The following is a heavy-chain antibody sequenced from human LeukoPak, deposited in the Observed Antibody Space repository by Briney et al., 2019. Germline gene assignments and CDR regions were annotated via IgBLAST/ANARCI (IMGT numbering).Heavy chain of an antibody. D-gene: IGHD2-2*01. V-gene: IGHV3-21*01. CDR3: ARDAARGYCSSTSCYSYYYGMDV. CDR1: GFTFSSYS. J-gene: IGHJ6*02. Sequence: GGSLRLSCAASGFTFSSYSMNWVRQAPGKGLEWVSSISSSSSYIYYADSVKGRFTISRDNAKNSLYPQMNSLRAEDTAVYYCARDAARGYCSSTSCYSYYYGMDVWGQGTTVTVSS. CDR2: ISSSSSYI.